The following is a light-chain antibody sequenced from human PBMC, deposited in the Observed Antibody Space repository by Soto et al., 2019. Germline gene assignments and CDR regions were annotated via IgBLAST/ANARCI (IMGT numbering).Light chain of an antibody. Sequence: QSVLTHPPSVSGAPGQTVIISCSGSSSNIGAPYDVNWYRQLPGTVPKLLIYGNHNRPSGVPDRFSGSKSGTSASLAITGLQAEDEADYYCQSYDSSLSGYVFGTGTKVTVL. V-gene: IGLV1-40*01. CDR2: GNH. CDR1: SSNIGAPYD. CDR3: QSYDSSLSGYV. J-gene: IGLJ1*01.